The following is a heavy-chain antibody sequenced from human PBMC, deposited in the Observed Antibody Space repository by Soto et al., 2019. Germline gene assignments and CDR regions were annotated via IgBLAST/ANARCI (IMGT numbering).Heavy chain of an antibody. Sequence: QVQLQESGPGLVKPAETLSLTCAVSSGSINNYFWGWIRQPPGKGLEWIGNIYHSGGTTYNPSLGSRVAISIDTYKNQFFLNLHSVTAADKAVYYCARYSSASCHPAYCCDYWGQGTLVSVSS. V-gene: IGHV4-59*01. CDR1: SGSINNYF. J-gene: IGHJ4*02. CDR2: IYHSGGT. D-gene: IGHD2-2*01. CDR3: ARYSSASCHPAYCCDY.